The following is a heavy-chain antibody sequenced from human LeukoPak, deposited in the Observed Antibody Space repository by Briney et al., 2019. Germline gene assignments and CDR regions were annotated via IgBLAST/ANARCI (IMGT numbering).Heavy chain of an antibody. V-gene: IGHV3-23*01. CDR1: GVTFSSYA. CDR3: ARKGSPYYYGMDV. CDR2: ISGSGGST. J-gene: IGHJ6*02. Sequence: GGSLRLSCVVSGVTFSSYAVNWVRQAPEKGLEWVSGISGSGGSTYYTDSVKGRFTISRDNSKNTLYLQMNSLRAEDTAVYYCARKGSPYYYGMDVWGQGTTVTVSS.